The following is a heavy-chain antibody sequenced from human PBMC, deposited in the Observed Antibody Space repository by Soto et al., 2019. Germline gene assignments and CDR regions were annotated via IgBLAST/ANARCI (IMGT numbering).Heavy chain of an antibody. J-gene: IGHJ4*02. CDR1: NYNFKKYG. CDR3: ARVPGRDYDFWSGYRGYYDY. D-gene: IGHD3-3*01. V-gene: IGHV1-18*01. CDR2: ISADSGIT. Sequence: QIQLVQSGGDVKKPGASVKVSCKASNYNFKKYGISWVRQAPGEGLEWMGWISADSGITNYTQKVQGRVTMTTDISTNTAYMELRSLRSDDTAVYYCARVPGRDYDFWSGYRGYYDYWGQGTLVTVAS.